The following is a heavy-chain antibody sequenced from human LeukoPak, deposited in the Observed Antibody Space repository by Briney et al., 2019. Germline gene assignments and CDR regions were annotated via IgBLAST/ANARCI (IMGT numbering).Heavy chain of an antibody. V-gene: IGHV3-11*01. Sequence: GGSLRLSCAASGFTFRNYYMSWIRQAAGKGLEWVSYISGSGGIIYYADSVKGRFTISRDNPKNSLFLQMNTLRAEDTAVYYCARDRDEYGTGRDAFDIWAQGTMVTVSS. CDR2: ISGSGGII. D-gene: IGHD3-10*01. CDR3: ARDRDEYGTGRDAFDI. J-gene: IGHJ3*02. CDR1: GFTFRNYY.